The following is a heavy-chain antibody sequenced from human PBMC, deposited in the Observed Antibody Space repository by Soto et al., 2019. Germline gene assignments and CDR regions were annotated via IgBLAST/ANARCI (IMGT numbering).Heavy chain of an antibody. J-gene: IGHJ2*01. CDR2: IYWDDDK. Sequence: QITLKESGPTLAKPTQTLTLTCTFSGFSLSTSGVGVGWIRQPPGKALEWLALIYWDDDKRYSPSLKSRLTITKDTSKNQVVLTMTNMDPVDTATYYCAHCDYGDYYWYFDLWGRGTLVTVSS. CDR3: AHCDYGDYYWYFDL. D-gene: IGHD4-17*01. CDR1: GFSLSTSGVG. V-gene: IGHV2-5*02.